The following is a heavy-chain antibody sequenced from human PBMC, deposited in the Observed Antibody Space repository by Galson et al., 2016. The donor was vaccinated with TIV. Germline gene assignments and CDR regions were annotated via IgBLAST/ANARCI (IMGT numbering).Heavy chain of an antibody. CDR2: ISSDGSSA. CDR3: SRVTLCSGCFEGGWFDT. Sequence: SLRLSCAASGFILSNYWMHWVRQIPGKGLEWVSRISSDGSSAAYADSVKGRFTISKDDAKNTVYLQMNSLRAEDTAVYYCSRVTLCSGCFEGGWFDTWGQGTLVTVSS. CDR1: GFILSNYW. D-gene: IGHD2/OR15-2a*01. V-gene: IGHV3-74*01. J-gene: IGHJ5*02.